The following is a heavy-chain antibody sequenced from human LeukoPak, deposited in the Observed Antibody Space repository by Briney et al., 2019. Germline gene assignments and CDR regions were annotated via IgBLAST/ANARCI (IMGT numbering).Heavy chain of an antibody. D-gene: IGHD6-19*01. CDR1: GGSISSYY. Sequence: SETLSLTCTVSGGSISSYYWSWIRQPPGKGLEWIGYIYYSGSTNYNPSPKSRVTISVDTSKNQFSLKLSSVTAADTAVYYCARLDSSGWFPHNYYYYGMDVWGQGTTVTVSS. CDR3: ARLDSSGWFPHNYYYYGMDV. CDR2: IYYSGST. V-gene: IGHV4-59*08. J-gene: IGHJ6*02.